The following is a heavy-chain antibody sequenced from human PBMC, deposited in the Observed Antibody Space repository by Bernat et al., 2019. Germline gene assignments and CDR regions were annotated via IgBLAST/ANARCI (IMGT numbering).Heavy chain of an antibody. CDR1: GGPISNYY. Sequence: QVQLQESGPGLVKPSETLSLTCTVSGGPISNYYWGWVRQPPGKELEWIGYVSYTGSTHYTPHLKSRATVSLDTSDNQFSLNLSSVTAADTAVYYCARMFPPLTDYYFDSWGQGTLVTVSS. D-gene: IGHD3-10*02. CDR3: ARMFPPLTDYYFDS. J-gene: IGHJ4*02. CDR2: VSYTGST. V-gene: IGHV4-59*08.